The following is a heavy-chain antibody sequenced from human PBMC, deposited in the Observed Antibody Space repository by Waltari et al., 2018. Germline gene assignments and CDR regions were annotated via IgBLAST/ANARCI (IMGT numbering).Heavy chain of an antibody. CDR3: ARDLYNNWFDP. D-gene: IGHD1-20*01. J-gene: IGHJ5*02. V-gene: IGHV4-38-2*02. CDR2: IYHSGST. Sequence: QVQLQESGPGLVKPSETLSLTCAVSGYSISSGYYWGWIRQPPGKGLEWIGSIYHSGSTYYNPSLKSRVTISVDTSKNQFSLKLSSVTAADTAVYYCARDLYNNWFDPWGQGTLVTVSS. CDR1: GYSISSGYY.